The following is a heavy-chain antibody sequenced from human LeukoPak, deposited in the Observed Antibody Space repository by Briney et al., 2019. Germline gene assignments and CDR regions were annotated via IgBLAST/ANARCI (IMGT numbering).Heavy chain of an antibody. CDR3: ARGPAKYYDFWSGPYYYYYMDV. J-gene: IGHJ6*03. CDR1: GGSISSYY. CDR2: IYYSGST. D-gene: IGHD3-3*01. V-gene: IGHV4-59*01. Sequence: KPSETLSLTCTVSGGSISSYYWSWIRQPPGKGLEWIGYIYYSGSTNYNPSLKSRVTISVDTSKNLFSLKLSSVTAADTAVYYCARGPAKYYDFWSGPYYYYYMDVWGKGTTVTVSS.